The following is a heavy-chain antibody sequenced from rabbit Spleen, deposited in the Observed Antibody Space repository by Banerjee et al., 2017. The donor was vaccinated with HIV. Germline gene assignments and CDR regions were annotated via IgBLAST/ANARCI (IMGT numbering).Heavy chain of an antibody. J-gene: IGHJ4*01. V-gene: IGHV1S40*01. D-gene: IGHD1-1*01. Sequence: QSLEESGGGLVKPGASLTLTCKASGFSFNSGYDMCWVRQAPGKGLEWIASIYAGSSDSTYSATWAKGRFTISRTSSTTVTLQVTSLTAADTATYLCARDLVGVIGWNFNLWGPGTLVTVS. CDR1: GFSFNSGYD. CDR3: ARDLVGVIGWNFNL. CDR2: IYAGSSDST.